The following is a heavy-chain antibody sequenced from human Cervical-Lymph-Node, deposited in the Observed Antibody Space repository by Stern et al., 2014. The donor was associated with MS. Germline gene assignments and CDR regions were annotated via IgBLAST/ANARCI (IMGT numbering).Heavy chain of an antibody. CDR3: ASAQFYRDGDQYYFDF. J-gene: IGHJ4*02. Sequence: VQLVESGTEVKKPGSSVKVSCKASGGIFSNSAINWVRQAQGQGLEWMGRIIHGLRTAKYARNFQGRVTIIADGSTSTVYMELRSLRYGDTAVYYCASAQFYRDGDQYYFDFWGQGTLVTVSS. V-gene: IGHV1-69*18. D-gene: IGHD4-17*01. CDR2: IIHGLRTA. CDR1: GGIFSNSA.